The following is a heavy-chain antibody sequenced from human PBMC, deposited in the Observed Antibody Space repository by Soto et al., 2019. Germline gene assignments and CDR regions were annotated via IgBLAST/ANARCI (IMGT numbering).Heavy chain of an antibody. D-gene: IGHD6-13*01. CDR2: ISSGGTST. CDR1: GFTFTEFY. J-gene: IGHJ4*02. Sequence: GSLRLSCAASGFTFTEFYMSWFRQTPGKGLEWVSYISSGGTSTYFAESVKGRFTISRDNTKNSVYLQMNFLTAEDTAVYYCARLGSIAAAGTPDYWGQGTLVTVPQ. V-gene: IGHV3-11*01. CDR3: ARLGSIAAAGTPDY.